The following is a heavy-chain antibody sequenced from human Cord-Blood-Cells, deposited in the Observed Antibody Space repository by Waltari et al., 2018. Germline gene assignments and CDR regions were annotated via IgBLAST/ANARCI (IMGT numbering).Heavy chain of an antibody. CDR2: INHSGST. Sequence: VQPPQWGAGPLKPSQTRSRTCAVYWAPLTGYYRCRTRQPPGKGLEWSGEINHSGSTNYNPSLKSRVTISVDTSKNQFSLKLSSVTAADTAVYYCARGVTVSRNAFDIWGQGTMVTVSS. J-gene: IGHJ3*02. V-gene: IGHV4-34*01. D-gene: IGHD4-4*01. CDR3: ARGVTVSRNAFDI. CDR1: WAPLTGYY.